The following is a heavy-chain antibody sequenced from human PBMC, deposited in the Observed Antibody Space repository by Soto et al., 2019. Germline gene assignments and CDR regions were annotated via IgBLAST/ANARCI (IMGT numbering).Heavy chain of an antibody. CDR3: ANGIEAMATYYFGY. D-gene: IGHD5-12*01. V-gene: IGHV3-30*18. CDR2: ISYDGSKT. CDR1: GFTSSHYA. Sequence: LRLSCAVSGFTSSHYAMHWVRQAPGKGLEWVALISYDGSKTHYADSGKGRFTISRDNSKNTVYLHMNSLRPEDTAVYYCANGIEAMATYYFGYWGQGTLVTVSS. J-gene: IGHJ4*02.